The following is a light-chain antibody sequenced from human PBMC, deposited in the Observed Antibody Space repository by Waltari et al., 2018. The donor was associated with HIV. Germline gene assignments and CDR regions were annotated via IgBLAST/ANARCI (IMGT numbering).Light chain of an antibody. V-gene: IGLV3-19*01. CDR2: GQN. CDR3: NSRDSSGNLVV. CDR1: NLSSYS. J-gene: IGLJ3*02. Sequence: SSELSQDPAVSVALGQTVRITCQGHNLSSYSASWYQQKPGQAPILVIYGQNNRPSGIPDRFSGSRSGNTASLTITGAQAEDEADYYCNSRDSSGNLVVFGGGTKLTVL.